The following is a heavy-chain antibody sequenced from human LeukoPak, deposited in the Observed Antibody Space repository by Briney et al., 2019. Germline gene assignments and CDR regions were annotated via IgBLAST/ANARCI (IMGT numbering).Heavy chain of an antibody. D-gene: IGHD3-22*01. CDR1: GFTFNSYA. Sequence: GGSLRLSCAASGFTFNSYAMSWVRQAPGKGLEWVAFIRYDGSNKYYADSVKGRFTISRDNSKNTLYLQMNSLRAEDTAVYYCAKPSYDSSGYYFDAFDIWGQGTMVTVSS. J-gene: IGHJ3*02. CDR3: AKPSYDSSGYYFDAFDI. V-gene: IGHV3-30*02. CDR2: IRYDGSNK.